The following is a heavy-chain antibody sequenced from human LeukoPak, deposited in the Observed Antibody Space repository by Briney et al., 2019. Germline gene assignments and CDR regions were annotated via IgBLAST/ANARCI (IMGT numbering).Heavy chain of an antibody. V-gene: IGHV4-4*07. J-gene: IGHJ3*02. CDR3: ARDKDFWSGGFDI. Sequence: PSETLSLTCTVSGGSISSFYWSWIRQPAGKGLEWIGRLYTSGSASYNSSLKSRVTISVDTSKNQFSLKLTSVIAADTALYYCARDKDFWSGGFDIWGQGTMVSVSS. D-gene: IGHD3-3*01. CDR2: LYTSGSA. CDR1: GGSISSFY.